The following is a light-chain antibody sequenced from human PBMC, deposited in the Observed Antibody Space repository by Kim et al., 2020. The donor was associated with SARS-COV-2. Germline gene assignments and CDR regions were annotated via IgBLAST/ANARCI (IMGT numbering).Light chain of an antibody. CDR1: QRIGNN. J-gene: IGKJ4*01. CDR2: GAS. V-gene: IGKV3-15*01. Sequence: SAGETATLSCRASQRIGNNIGWYQQKPGQAPRLLMYGASTRATGVPARFSGSGSGTEFTLTINSLQSEDFAVYYCQQYNNWPPLTFGGGTKVDIK. CDR3: QQYNNWPPLT.